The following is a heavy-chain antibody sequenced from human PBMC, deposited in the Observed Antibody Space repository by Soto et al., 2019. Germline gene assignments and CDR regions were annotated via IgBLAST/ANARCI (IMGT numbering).Heavy chain of an antibody. CDR1: GGSVTNSSYY. J-gene: IGHJ4*02. V-gene: IGHV4-39*01. CDR3: VSQRTTVLTQAYFDY. CDR2: VYYRGRS. D-gene: IGHD4-17*01. Sequence: SETLSLTCTVSGGSVTNSSYYWGWIRQSAGKGLEWIGSVYYRGRSYSKSSVKSRVTISVDTSKNQFSLNFNSVTASDTALYYCVSQRTTVLTQAYFDYWGPGALVTVPQ.